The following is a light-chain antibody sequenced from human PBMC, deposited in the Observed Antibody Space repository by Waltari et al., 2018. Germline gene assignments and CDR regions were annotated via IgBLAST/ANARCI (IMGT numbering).Light chain of an antibody. CDR3: QQLNDYPLT. CDR2: GAS. V-gene: IGKV1-9*01. Sequence: DIQMTQSPSFLSESVGDRVTITCRASQGISSYLTWYQQKPGKVPKLLIYGASTLQSGVPSRFSGSGSGTEFTLTISSLQPEDFATYYCQQLNDYPLTFGQGTKLQIK. CDR1: QGISSY. J-gene: IGKJ2*01.